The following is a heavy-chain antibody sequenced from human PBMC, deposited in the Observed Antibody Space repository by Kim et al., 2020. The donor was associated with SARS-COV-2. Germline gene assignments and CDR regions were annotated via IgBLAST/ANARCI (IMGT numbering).Heavy chain of an antibody. D-gene: IGHD3-10*01. V-gene: IGHV3-23*01. Sequence: GGSLRLSCAVSGFTFSSFAMSWVRQAPGKGLEYVSAIGNSGATTYYADSVKGRFTISRDNSKNTLYLQMNSLRAEDTAVYYCAKGGPTGGIHGSTYYFD. CDR2: IGNSGATT. J-gene: IGHJ4*01. CDR3: AKGGPTGGIHGSTYYFD. CDR1: GFTFSSFA.